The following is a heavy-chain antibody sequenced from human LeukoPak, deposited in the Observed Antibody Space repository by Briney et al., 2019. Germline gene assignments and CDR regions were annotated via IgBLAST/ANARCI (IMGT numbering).Heavy chain of an antibody. CDR3: ARAFGGVIENAFDI. CDR2: INPNSGGT. CDR1: GYTFTGYY. D-gene: IGHD3-16*02. J-gene: IGHJ3*02. V-gene: IGHV1-2*02. Sequence: EASVKVSCKASGYTFTGYYMHWVRQAPGQGLEWMGWINPNSGGTNYAQKFQGRVTMTRDTSISTAYMELSRLRSDDTAVYYCARAFGGVIENAFDIWGQGTMVTVSS.